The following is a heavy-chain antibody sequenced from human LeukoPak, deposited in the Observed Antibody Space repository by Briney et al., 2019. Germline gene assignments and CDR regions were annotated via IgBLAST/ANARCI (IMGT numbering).Heavy chain of an antibody. CDR1: GFTFSTYS. CDR2: ISSSSSTI. Sequence: GGSLRLSCAASGFTFSTYSMNWVRQAPGKGLEWVSYISSSSSTIHYADSVKGRFTISRDNAKNSLYLQMNSLRAEDTAVYYCARDFVVVVAAHSDYWGQGTLVTASS. J-gene: IGHJ4*02. V-gene: IGHV3-48*01. CDR3: ARDFVVVVAAHSDY. D-gene: IGHD2-15*01.